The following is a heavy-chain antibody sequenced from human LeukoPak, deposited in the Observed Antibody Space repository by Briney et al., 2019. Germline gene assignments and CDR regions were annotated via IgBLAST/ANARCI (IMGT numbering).Heavy chain of an antibody. CDR2: IRYDGSNK. J-gene: IGHJ4*02. D-gene: IGHD3-22*01. Sequence: GGSLRLSCAASGFTFSSYGMHWVRQAPGKGLEWVAFIRYDGSNKYYTDSVKGRFTISRDNSKNTLYLQMNSLRAEDTAVYYCAKDSGRITMIVVVLASFDYWGQGTLVTVSS. CDR3: AKDSGRITMIVVVLASFDY. CDR1: GFTFSSYG. V-gene: IGHV3-30*02.